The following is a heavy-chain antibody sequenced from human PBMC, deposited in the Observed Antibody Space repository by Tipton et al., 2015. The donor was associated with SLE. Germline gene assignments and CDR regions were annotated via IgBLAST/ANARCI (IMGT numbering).Heavy chain of an antibody. Sequence: RSLRLSCAASGFTFSSYAMHWVRQAPGKGLEWVAVISYDGSNKYYADSVKGRFTISRDNSKNTLYLQMNSLRAEDTAVYYCARAGGYSSPFDYWGQGTLVTVSS. V-gene: IGHV3-30-3*01. CDR2: ISYDGSNK. CDR1: GFTFSSYA. CDR3: ARAGGYSSPFDY. D-gene: IGHD6-13*01. J-gene: IGHJ4*02.